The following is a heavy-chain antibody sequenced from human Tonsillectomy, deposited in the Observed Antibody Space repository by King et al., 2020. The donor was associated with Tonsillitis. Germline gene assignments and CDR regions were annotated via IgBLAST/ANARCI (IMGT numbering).Heavy chain of an antibody. CDR2: IKQDGREI. V-gene: IGHV3-7*01. CDR3: ARDLPCDY. J-gene: IGHJ4*02. CDR1: GFTFSRYW. Sequence: VQLVQSGGGLVQPGGSLRLSCEASGFTFSRYWMTWVRQAPGKGLEWVANIKQDGREIYYVDSVKGRFTISRDDAKNSLYLQMNSLRAEDTAVYFCARDLPCDYWGQGTLVTVSS.